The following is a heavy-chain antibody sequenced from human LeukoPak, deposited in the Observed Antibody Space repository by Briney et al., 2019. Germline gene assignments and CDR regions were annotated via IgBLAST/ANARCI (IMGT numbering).Heavy chain of an antibody. CDR3: APGIFYYDSSGYSLTPGGY. CDR2: IIPIFGTA. CDR1: GYTFTGYY. D-gene: IGHD3-22*01. Sequence: SVKVSCKASGYTFTGYYMQWVRQAPGQGLEWMGGIIPIFGTANYAQKFQGRVTITADESTSTAYMELSSLRSEDTAVYYCAPGIFYYDSSGYSLTPGGYWGQGTLVTVSS. V-gene: IGHV1-69*13. J-gene: IGHJ4*02.